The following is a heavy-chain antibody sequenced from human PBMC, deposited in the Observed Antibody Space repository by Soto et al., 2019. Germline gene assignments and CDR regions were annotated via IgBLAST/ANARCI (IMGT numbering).Heavy chain of an antibody. CDR2: IYYSGST. V-gene: IGHV4-59*08. CDR3: ARHDGYCSGGSCYWYNWFDS. J-gene: IGHJ5*01. Sequence: SETLSLTCTVSGGSISRYYWSWIRQPPGKGLEWIGYIYYSGSTNYNPSLKSRVTISVDTYKNQFSLKLSSVTAADTAVYYCARHDGYCSGGSCYWYNWFDSWGQGPLVTVSS. CDR1: GGSISRYY. D-gene: IGHD2-15*01.